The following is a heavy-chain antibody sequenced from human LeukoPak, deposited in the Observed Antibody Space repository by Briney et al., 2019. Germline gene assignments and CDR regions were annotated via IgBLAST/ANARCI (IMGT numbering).Heavy chain of an antibody. CDR3: ARAGIAATPYYYYMDV. CDR1: GGSISSGSYY. Sequence: ASETLSLTCTVSGGSISSGSYYWSWIRQPAGKGLEWIGRIYTSGSTNYNPSLKSRVTISVDTSKNQFSLKLSSVTAADTAVYYCARAGIAATPYYYYMDVWGKGTTVTVSS. J-gene: IGHJ6*03. V-gene: IGHV4-61*02. CDR2: IYTSGST. D-gene: IGHD6-13*01.